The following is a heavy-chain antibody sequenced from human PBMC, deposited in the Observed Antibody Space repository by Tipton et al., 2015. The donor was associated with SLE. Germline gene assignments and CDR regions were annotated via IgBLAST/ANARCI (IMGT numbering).Heavy chain of an antibody. CDR2: ISGSGGST. CDR1: GFTFSSYA. Sequence: SLRLSCAASGFTFSSYAMSWVRQAPGKGLEWVSAISGSGGSTYYADSVKGRLTISRDNSKNTLYLQMNSLRVEDTAVYYCARDGGSGWDFDYWGQGTLVTVSS. CDR3: ARDGGSGWDFDY. V-gene: IGHV3-23*01. D-gene: IGHD6-19*01. J-gene: IGHJ4*02.